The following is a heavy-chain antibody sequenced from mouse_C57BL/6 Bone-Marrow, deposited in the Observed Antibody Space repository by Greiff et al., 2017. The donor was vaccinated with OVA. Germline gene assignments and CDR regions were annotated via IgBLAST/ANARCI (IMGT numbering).Heavy chain of an antibody. CDR1: GYAFSSYW. CDR3: ARKGSRGWYFDV. Sequence: QVQLQQSGAELVKPGASVKISCKASGYAFSSYWMNWVKQRPGKGLEWIGQIYPGDGDTNYNGKFKGKATLTADKSSSTAYMQLSSLTSEDSAVYCCARKGSRGWYFDVWGTGTTVTVSS. CDR2: IYPGDGDT. D-gene: IGHD1-1*01. J-gene: IGHJ1*03. V-gene: IGHV1-80*01.